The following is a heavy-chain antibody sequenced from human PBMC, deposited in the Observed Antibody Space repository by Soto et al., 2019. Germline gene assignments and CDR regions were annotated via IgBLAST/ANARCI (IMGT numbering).Heavy chain of an antibody. CDR2: VSASGLNT. J-gene: IGHJ4*02. CDR3: AKVRPRRTSGYFFDY. V-gene: IGHV3-23*01. D-gene: IGHD3-10*01. CDR1: GFTFSTYA. Sequence: EVQLLESGGKLVQPGGSLTLSCAASGFTFSTYAMAWVRQAPGKGLEWVSGVSASGLNTDYADPVKGRFYTSRDNSKNTVSLHMTSLRAEDTALYYCAKVRPRRTSGYFFDYWCQGPRATVSS.